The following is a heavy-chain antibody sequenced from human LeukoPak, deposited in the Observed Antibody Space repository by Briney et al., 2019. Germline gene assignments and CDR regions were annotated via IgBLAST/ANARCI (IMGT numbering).Heavy chain of an antibody. CDR3: ARVAYDSSGPGDYFDY. V-gene: IGHV3-13*01. Sequence: GGSLRLSCAASGFTFSTYDMHWVRQPPGKGLEWVSGIVVAGNIFFPGSVKGRFIISRENAKNSLYLQINSLRAGDTAVYYCARVAYDSSGPGDYFDYWGQGTLVTVSS. CDR1: GFTFSTYD. D-gene: IGHD3-22*01. J-gene: IGHJ4*02. CDR2: IVVAGNI.